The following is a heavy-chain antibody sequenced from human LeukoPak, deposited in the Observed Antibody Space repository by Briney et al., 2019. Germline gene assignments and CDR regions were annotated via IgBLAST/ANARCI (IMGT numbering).Heavy chain of an antibody. CDR1: GYTLTELS. CDR2: FDPEDGET. D-gene: IGHD4-23*01. CDR3: ATDTHGGRHYYYGMDV. Sequence: GASVKVSCKVSGYTLTELSMHWVRQAPGKGLEWMGGFDPEDGETFYAQKFQGRVTMTEDTSTDTAYMELSSLRSEDTAVYYCATDTHGGRHYYYGMDVWGQGTTVTVSS. J-gene: IGHJ6*02. V-gene: IGHV1-24*01.